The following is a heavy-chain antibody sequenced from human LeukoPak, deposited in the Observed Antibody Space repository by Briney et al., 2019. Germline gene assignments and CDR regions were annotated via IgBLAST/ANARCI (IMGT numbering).Heavy chain of an antibody. CDR3: ARGGFALVPADRYFDL. CDR1: GGTFGTYA. D-gene: IGHD3/OR15-3a*01. Sequence: SVQVSCQASGGTFGTYAVNWVRQAPGQGLEWMGGIITVFGPQKDTQKFQGTLTISTDDPTGTAYMELKSLTSDDTAVYCCARGGFALVPADRYFDLGGRGRLVTVP. V-gene: IGHV1-69*05. J-gene: IGHJ2*01. CDR2: IITVFGPQ.